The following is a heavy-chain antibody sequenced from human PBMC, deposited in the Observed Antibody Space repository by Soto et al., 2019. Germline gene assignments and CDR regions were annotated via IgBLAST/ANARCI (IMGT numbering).Heavy chain of an antibody. Sequence: DVQLLESGGGVVQPGGSLRLSCAASGFVFRNLTMNWVRQAPGKGLEYVAIISFNGGVIFDADSVRGHFTISRDNAKNILYLDMTNLRPEDSGVYYCAKIMIQGVLVDALDVWGRGTTVTVS. V-gene: IGHV3-23*01. CDR2: ISFNGGVI. J-gene: IGHJ6*02. CDR1: GFVFRNLT. CDR3: AKIMIQGVLVDALDV. D-gene: IGHD3-10*01.